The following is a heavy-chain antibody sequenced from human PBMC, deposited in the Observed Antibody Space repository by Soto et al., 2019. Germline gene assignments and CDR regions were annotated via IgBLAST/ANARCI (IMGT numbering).Heavy chain of an antibody. J-gene: IGHJ5*02. Sequence: SETLSLTCTVSGGSISSNIYYWSWIRQPPGKGLEWIGEINHSGSTNYNPSLRSRVTISVDTSKNQFSLKLSSVTAADTAVYYCARGFHDSSPKGGTWFDPWGQG. CDR1: GGSISSNIYY. D-gene: IGHD3-22*01. V-gene: IGHV4-39*07. CDR2: INHSGST. CDR3: ARGFHDSSPKGGTWFDP.